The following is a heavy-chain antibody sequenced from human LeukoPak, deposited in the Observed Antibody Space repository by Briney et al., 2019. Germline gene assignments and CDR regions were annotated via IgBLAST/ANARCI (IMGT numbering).Heavy chain of an antibody. CDR2: INPSGGST. CDR3: ARDGRHRLLWVGGFEGGWFDP. CDR1: GYTFTNYY. D-gene: IGHD3-10*01. J-gene: IGHJ5*02. Sequence: ASVKVSCKASGYTFTNYYIHWVRQAPGQGLECMGIINPSGGSTSYAQKFQGRVTMTRDTSTSTAYMELRSLRSDDTAIYYCARDGRHRLLWVGGFEGGWFDPWGQGTLVTVST. V-gene: IGHV1-46*01.